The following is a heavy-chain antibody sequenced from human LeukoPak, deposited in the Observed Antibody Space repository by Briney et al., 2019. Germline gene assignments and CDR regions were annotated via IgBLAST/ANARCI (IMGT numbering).Heavy chain of an antibody. CDR3: ARDRVRFSIAAAARVSFDY. CDR2: ISAYNGNT. Sequence: ASVKVSCKASGYTFTSYGISWVRQAPGQGLEWMGWISAYNGNTDYAQKLQGRVTMTTDTSTSTAYMELRSLRSDDTAVYYCARDRVRFSIAAAARVSFDYWGQGTLVTVSS. D-gene: IGHD6-13*01. J-gene: IGHJ4*02. V-gene: IGHV1-18*01. CDR1: GYTFTSYG.